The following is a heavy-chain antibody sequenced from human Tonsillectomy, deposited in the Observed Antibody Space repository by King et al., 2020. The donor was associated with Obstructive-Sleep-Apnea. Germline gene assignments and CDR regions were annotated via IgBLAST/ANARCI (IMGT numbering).Heavy chain of an antibody. J-gene: IGHJ6*02. Sequence: LQLQESGPGLVKPSETLSLTCTVSGGSISISSYYWGWIRQPPGKGLEWIGNIYYSGSTYYNPSLKSRVTISVDTSKNQFSLKLSSVTAADTAVYYCASHPSYLAYCTSTSCPYGLDVWGQGTTVTVSS. D-gene: IGHD2-2*01. CDR3: ASHPSYLAYCTSTSCPYGLDV. V-gene: IGHV4-39*07. CDR2: IYYSGST. CDR1: GGSISISSYY.